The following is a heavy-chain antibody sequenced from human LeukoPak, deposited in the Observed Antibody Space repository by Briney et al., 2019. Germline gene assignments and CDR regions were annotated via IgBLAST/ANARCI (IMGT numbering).Heavy chain of an antibody. D-gene: IGHD3-3*01. CDR3: ARGRYDFWSGYRPFDY. CDR2: INHSGST. CDR1: GGSFSGYY. V-gene: IGHV4-34*01. J-gene: IGHJ4*02. Sequence: SETLSLTCAVYGGSFSGYYWGWIRQPPGKGLEWIGEINHSGSTNYNPSLKSRVTISVDTSKNQFSLKLGSATAADTAVYYCARGRYDFWSGYRPFDYWGQGTLVTVSS.